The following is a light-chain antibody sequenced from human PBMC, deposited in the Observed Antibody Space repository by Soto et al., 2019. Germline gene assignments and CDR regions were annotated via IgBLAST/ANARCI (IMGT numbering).Light chain of an antibody. CDR2: NNN. J-gene: IGLJ1*01. V-gene: IGLV1-44*01. CDR1: SSNIGTNA. Sequence: SVVAPPPPPSGTPGPRGPHSFFWGSSNIGTNAVNWYQQLPGTAPKLLIYNNNQRPSGVPDRFSGSKSGTSASLAISGLQSEDEADYYCAAWDDSLNGYVFGTGTKVTVL. CDR3: AAWDDSLNGYV.